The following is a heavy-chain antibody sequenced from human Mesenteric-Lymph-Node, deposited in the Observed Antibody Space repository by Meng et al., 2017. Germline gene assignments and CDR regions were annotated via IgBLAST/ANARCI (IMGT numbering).Heavy chain of an antibody. D-gene: IGHD5-18*01. CDR1: GFTFSNSA. V-gene: IGHV3-23*01. Sequence: GESLKISCEASGFTFSNSAMSWVRQAPGKGLEWVAVISDSGDSTYYADSVKGRFAISRANAKNTLYLLMNSLRAEDTAVYYCASGGSYGYDYWGQGTLVTVSS. CDR3: ASGGSYGYDY. J-gene: IGHJ4*02. CDR2: ISDSGDST.